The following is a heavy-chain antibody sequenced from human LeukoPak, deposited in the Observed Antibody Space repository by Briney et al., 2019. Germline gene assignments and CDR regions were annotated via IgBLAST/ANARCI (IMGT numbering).Heavy chain of an antibody. CDR3: ARQKVAFRGAFDI. J-gene: IGHJ3*02. V-gene: IGHV3-74*01. CDR1: GFTLSSYW. Sequence: PGGSLRLSCAASGFTLSSYWVHWVRQAPGKGLVWVSRINPDGSSTSYADSVKGRFTISRDNAKNTLYLQMNSLSAEDTAVYYCARQKVAFRGAFDIWGQGTMVTVSS. CDR2: INPDGSST. D-gene: IGHD2-15*01.